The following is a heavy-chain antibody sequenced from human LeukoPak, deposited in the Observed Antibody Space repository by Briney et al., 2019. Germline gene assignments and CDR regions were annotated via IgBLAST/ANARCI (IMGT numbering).Heavy chain of an antibody. CDR2: ISSSSSYI. V-gene: IGHV3-21*01. Sequence: PGGSLRLSCTASGFTFSSYAMSWVRQAPGRGLEWVSSISSSSSYIYYADSVKGRFTISRDNAKNSLYLQMNSLRAEDTAVYYCAREKSPASIAVAEGYWGQGTLVTVSS. CDR3: AREKSPASIAVAEGY. D-gene: IGHD6-19*01. J-gene: IGHJ4*02. CDR1: GFTFSSYA.